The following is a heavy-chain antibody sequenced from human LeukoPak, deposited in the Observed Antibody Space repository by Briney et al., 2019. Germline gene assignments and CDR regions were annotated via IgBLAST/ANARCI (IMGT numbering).Heavy chain of an antibody. CDR2: IKQDGSEK. D-gene: IGHD6-6*01. CDR3: AREPPYSSLSVVSY. CDR1: GLTLSRYW. V-gene: IGHV3-7*01. J-gene: IGHJ4*02. Sequence: PGGSLRLSCAATGLTLSRYWMSRVRQAPGKGLEWVANIKQDGSEKYYVDSVKGRFTISRDNAKNSLFLQLNSLRAEDTAMYYCAREPPYSSLSVVSYWGQGTLVTVSS.